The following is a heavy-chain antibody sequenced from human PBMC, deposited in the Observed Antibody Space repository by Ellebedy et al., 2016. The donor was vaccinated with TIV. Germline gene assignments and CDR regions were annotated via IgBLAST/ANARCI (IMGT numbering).Heavy chain of an antibody. Sequence: AASVKVSCKAAGYTFTSYGISWVRQAPGQGLEWMGWISAYNGNTNYAQNLQGRVTMTTDTSTSTAYMELRSLRSDDTAVYYCARDQGDDYVWGSYLDYWGQGTLVTVSS. CDR3: ARDQGDDYVWGSYLDY. CDR1: GYTFTSYG. V-gene: IGHV1-18*01. CDR2: ISAYNGNT. J-gene: IGHJ4*02. D-gene: IGHD3-16*02.